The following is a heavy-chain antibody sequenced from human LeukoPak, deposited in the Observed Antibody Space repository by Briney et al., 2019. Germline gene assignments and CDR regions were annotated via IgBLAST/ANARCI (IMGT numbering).Heavy chain of an antibody. J-gene: IGHJ2*01. V-gene: IGHV1-2*02. CDR1: GYTFTGYY. CDR3: ARPTWGFAPLYWYFDL. CDR2: INPNSGGT. D-gene: IGHD7-27*01. Sequence: ASVKVSCKASGYTFTGYYMHWVRQAPGQGLEWMGWINPNSGGTNYAQKFQGRVTMTRDTSISTAYMELSRLRSDDTAVYYCARPTWGFAPLYWYFDLWGRGTLVTVSS.